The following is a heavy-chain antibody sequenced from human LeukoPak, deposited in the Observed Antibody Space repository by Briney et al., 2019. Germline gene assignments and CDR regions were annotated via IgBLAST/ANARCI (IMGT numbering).Heavy chain of an antibody. V-gene: IGHV3-23*01. J-gene: IGHJ4*02. Sequence: GGSLRLSCAASGXTFXXSVXXWXXXAPGKGLEWVSGISNSGSITYYADSVKGRFTISRDNSKNMLYLQMNSLRAEDTAVYYCAKGSFWGQGTLVTVSS. CDR1: GXTFXXSV. CDR2: ISNSGSIT. CDR3: AKGSF.